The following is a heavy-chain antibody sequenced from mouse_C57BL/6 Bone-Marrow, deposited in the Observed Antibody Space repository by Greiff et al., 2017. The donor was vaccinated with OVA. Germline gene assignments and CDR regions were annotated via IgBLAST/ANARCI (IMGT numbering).Heavy chain of an antibody. V-gene: IGHV1-53*01. CDR1: GYTFTSYW. Sequence: QVHVKQPGTELVKPGASVKLSCKASGYTFTSYWMHSVKQRPGQGLAWIGNINPSNGGTNYNEKFKSKATLTVDKSSSTAYMQLSSLTSEDSAVYYCARNGYYVDAMDYWGQGTSDPVSS. CDR3: ARNGYYVDAMDY. CDR2: INPSNGGT. D-gene: IGHD2-3*01. J-gene: IGHJ4*01.